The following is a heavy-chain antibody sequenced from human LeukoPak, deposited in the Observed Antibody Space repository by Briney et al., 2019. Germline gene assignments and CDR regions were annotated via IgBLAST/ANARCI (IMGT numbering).Heavy chain of an antibody. Sequence: GGSLRLSCAASGFTFSSYAMNWLRLAPGKGLEWVSSISPDSNYKYYVDSVKGRFTISRDNAKSSLYLQMNSLRVEDTAIYYCAKDQYSSGWYFDYWGQGTLVTVSS. CDR1: GFTFSSYA. V-gene: IGHV3-21*04. CDR3: AKDQYSSGWYFDY. D-gene: IGHD6-19*01. J-gene: IGHJ4*02. CDR2: ISPDSNYK.